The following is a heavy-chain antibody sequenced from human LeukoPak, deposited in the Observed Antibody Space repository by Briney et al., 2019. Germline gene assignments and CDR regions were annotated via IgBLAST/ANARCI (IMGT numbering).Heavy chain of an antibody. D-gene: IGHD6-13*01. CDR2: IKSKTDGGTT. Sequence: GGSLRLSCAASGFTFNNAWMCWVRQAPGKGLEWVGRIKSKTDGGTTDYAAPLKGRFTISRDDSKNTLYLQVNSLRAEDTAVYYCAREAGYSSSWYSDAEYFQHWGQGTLVTVSS. J-gene: IGHJ1*01. CDR3: AREAGYSSSWYSDAEYFQH. CDR1: GFTFNNAW. V-gene: IGHV3-15*01.